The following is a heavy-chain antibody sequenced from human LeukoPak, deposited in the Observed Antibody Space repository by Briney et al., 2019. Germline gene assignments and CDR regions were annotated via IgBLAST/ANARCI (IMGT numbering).Heavy chain of an antibody. CDR1: GGSISSDH. V-gene: IGHV4-59*01. D-gene: IGHD6-19*01. CDR3: ARVIPSGWLSIRYFDY. Sequence: SETLSLTCSVSGGSISSDHWNWIRQTPGKGLEWIGCIYYSGRTYYNPSLKSRVTISVDMSKSQFSLRLTSVTAADTAVYYCARVIPSGWLSIRYFDYWGQGTLVTVSS. CDR2: IYYSGRT. J-gene: IGHJ4*02.